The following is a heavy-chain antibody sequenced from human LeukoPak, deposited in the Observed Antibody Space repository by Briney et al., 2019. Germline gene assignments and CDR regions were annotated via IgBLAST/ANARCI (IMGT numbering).Heavy chain of an antibody. CDR2: IYHSGST. J-gene: IGHJ4*02. V-gene: IGHV4-39*07. D-gene: IGHD5-18*01. CDR3: ARVGYSYGYSHNNYFDY. CDR1: GVSISSSSYY. Sequence: SETLSLTCTVSGVSISSSSYYWGWIRQPPGKGLEWIGEIYHSGSTNYNPSLKSRVTISIDKSKNQFSLKLSSVTAADTAVYYCARVGYSYGYSHNNYFDYWGQGTLVTVSS.